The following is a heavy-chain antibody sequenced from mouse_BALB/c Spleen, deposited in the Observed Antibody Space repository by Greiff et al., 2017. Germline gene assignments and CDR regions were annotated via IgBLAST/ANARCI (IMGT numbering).Heavy chain of an antibody. J-gene: IGHJ1*01. Sequence: EVQVVESGGDLVKPGGSLKLSCAASGFTFSSYGMSWVRQTPDKRLEWVATISSGGSYTYYPDSVKGRFTISRDNAKNTLYLQMSSLKSEDTAMYYCASYGSYWYFDVWGAGTTVTVSS. V-gene: IGHV5-6*01. CDR3: ASYGSYWYFDV. CDR1: GFTFSSYG. CDR2: ISSGGSYT. D-gene: IGHD2-1*01.